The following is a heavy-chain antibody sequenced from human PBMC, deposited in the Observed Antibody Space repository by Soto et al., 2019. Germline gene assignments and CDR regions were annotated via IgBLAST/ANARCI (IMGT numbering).Heavy chain of an antibody. Sequence: EVQLVESGGGLVQPGGSLKLSCAASGFTFSGSAMHWVRQASGKGLEWVGRIRSKANSYATAYAASVKGRFTISRDDSKNTAYLQMNSLKTEDTAVYYCTSREIAVAGKIDYWGQGTLVTVSS. J-gene: IGHJ4*02. CDR1: GFTFSGSA. V-gene: IGHV3-73*02. D-gene: IGHD6-19*01. CDR3: TSREIAVAGKIDY. CDR2: IRSKANSYAT.